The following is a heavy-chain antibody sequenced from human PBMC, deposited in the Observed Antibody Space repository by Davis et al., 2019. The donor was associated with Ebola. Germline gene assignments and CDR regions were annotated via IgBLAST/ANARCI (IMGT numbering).Heavy chain of an antibody. CDR1: GGTFSGSA. D-gene: IGHD6-6*01. J-gene: IGHJ4*02. CDR3: TYSSSSRGDY. Sequence: KVSCKASGGTFSGSAMHWVRQASGKGLEWVGRIRSKANSYATAYAASVKGRFTISRDDSKNTAYLQMNSLKTEDTAVYYCTYSSSSRGDYWGQGTLVTVSS. CDR2: IRSKANSYAT. V-gene: IGHV3-73*01.